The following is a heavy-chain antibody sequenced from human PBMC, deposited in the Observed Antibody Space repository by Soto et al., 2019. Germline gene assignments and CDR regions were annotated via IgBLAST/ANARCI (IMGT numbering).Heavy chain of an antibody. V-gene: IGHV5-10-1*01. J-gene: IGHJ6*02. CDR1: GYNFINNW. Sequence: GESLKISCKGSGYNFINNWISWVRQMPGKGLEWMGRIDLSDSYTNYSPSFQGHVTISADRSISTAYVQWSSLKASDTAMYYCARQSRSYYGMDVWGQGTTVTVSS. CDR2: IDLSDSYT. CDR3: ARQSRSYYGMDV.